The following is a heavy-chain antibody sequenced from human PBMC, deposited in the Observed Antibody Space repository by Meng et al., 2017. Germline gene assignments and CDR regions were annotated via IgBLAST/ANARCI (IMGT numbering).Heavy chain of an antibody. CDR1: GYTFTSYY. D-gene: IGHD3-22*01. CDR3: AREKYYYDSSGLEDY. J-gene: IGHJ4*02. Sequence: QATLVQSGAEVKKPGALVKVSCKASGYTFTSYYMHWVRQAPGQGLEWMGIINPSGGSTSYAQKFQGRVTMTRDTSTSTVYMELSSLRSEDTAVYYCAREKYYYDSSGLEDYWGQGTLVTVSS. V-gene: IGHV1-46*01. CDR2: INPSGGST.